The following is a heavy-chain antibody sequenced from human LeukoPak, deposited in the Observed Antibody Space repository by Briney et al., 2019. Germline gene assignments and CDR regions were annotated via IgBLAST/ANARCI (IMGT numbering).Heavy chain of an antibody. CDR3: EREGEAGIDAFDI. V-gene: IGHV4-34*01. D-gene: IGHD6-19*01. CDR1: GGSSTGYY. CDR2: IDDSVST. Sequence: PETLSLTCALYGGSSTGYYWSWVRQPPGKGLEWIGEIDDSVSTNYNPSLKNRVTISVDKSKNQFSLRLSSVTAADTGVYYWEREGEAGIDAFDIWGQGTMVTVSS. J-gene: IGHJ3*02.